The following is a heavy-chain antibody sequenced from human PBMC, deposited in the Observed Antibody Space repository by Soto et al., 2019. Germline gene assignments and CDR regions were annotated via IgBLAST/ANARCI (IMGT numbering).Heavy chain of an antibody. Sequence: ASVKVSCKVSGYTLTELSMHWVRQAPGKGLEWMGGFDPEDGETIYAQKFQGRVTMTEDTSTDTAYMELSSLRSEDTAVYYCATDLVATINPRDYYYYGMDVSGQGTTVTVSS. CDR2: FDPEDGET. CDR1: GYTLTELS. V-gene: IGHV1-24*01. J-gene: IGHJ6*02. CDR3: ATDLVATINPRDYYYYGMDV. D-gene: IGHD5-12*01.